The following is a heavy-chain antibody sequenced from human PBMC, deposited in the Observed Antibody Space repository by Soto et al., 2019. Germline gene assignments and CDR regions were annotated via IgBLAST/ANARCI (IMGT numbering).Heavy chain of an antibody. Sequence: EVQLVESGGGLVQPGGSLRLSCAASGFTVSSNYMSWVRQAPGKGLEWVSVIYSGGRTYYADSVKGRFTISRDNSKNTLYLQMNSLRAEDTAVYYCARDRRLIRGVPYYYYMDVWGKGTTVTVSS. CDR3: ARDRRLIRGVPYYYYMDV. J-gene: IGHJ6*03. D-gene: IGHD3-10*01. V-gene: IGHV3-66*01. CDR2: IYSGGRT. CDR1: GFTVSSNY.